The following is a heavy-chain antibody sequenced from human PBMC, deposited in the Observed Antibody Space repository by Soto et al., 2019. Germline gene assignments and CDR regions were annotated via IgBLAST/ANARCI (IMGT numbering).Heavy chain of an antibody. CDR3: ARDPLSYYDFWSGYSNLTLKYYYYGMEF. CDR2: ISAYNGNT. J-gene: IGHJ6*02. D-gene: IGHD3-3*01. Sequence: GASVKVSCKAPGYTFTSYGISWVRQAPGQGLEWMGWISAYNGNTNYAQKLQGRVTMTTDTSTSTAYMELRSLRSDDTAVYYCARDPLSYYDFWSGYSNLTLKYYYYGMEFWGQGTTVTVSS. V-gene: IGHV1-18*01. CDR1: GYTFTSYG.